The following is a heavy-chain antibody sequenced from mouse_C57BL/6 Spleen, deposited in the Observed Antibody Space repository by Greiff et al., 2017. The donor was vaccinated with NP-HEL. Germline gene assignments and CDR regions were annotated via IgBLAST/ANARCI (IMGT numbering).Heavy chain of an antibody. Sequence: DVQLQESGPGLVKPSQSLSLTCSVTGYSITSGYYWNWIRQFPGNKLEWMGYISYDGSNNYNPSLKNRISITRDTSKNQFFLKLNSVTTEDTATYYCAREEYYYGPFAYWGQGTLVTVSA. CDR3: AREEYYYGPFAY. CDR1: GYSITSGYY. J-gene: IGHJ3*01. CDR2: ISYDGSN. V-gene: IGHV3-6*01. D-gene: IGHD1-1*01.